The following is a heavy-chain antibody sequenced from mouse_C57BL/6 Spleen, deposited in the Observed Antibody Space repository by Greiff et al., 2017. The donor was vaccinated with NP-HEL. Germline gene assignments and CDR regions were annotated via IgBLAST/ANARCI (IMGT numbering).Heavy chain of an antibody. Sequence: EVQLQQSGPELVKPGASVKISCKASGYSFTGYYMNWVKQSPEKSLEWIGEINPSTGGTTYNQTFKAQATLTVDKSSSTAYMQLKSLTSEDSAVYYCARGEDYDGFAYWGQGTLVTVSA. CDR2: INPSTGGT. J-gene: IGHJ3*01. CDR3: ARGEDYDGFAY. D-gene: IGHD2-4*01. CDR1: GYSFTGYY. V-gene: IGHV1-42*01.